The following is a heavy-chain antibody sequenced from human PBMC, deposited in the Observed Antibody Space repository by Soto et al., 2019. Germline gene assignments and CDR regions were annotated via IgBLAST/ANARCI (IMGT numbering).Heavy chain of an antibody. D-gene: IGHD3-3*01. CDR3: AKRLRFLEWSFDY. CDR2: ISGSGGST. Sequence: GGSLRLSCAASGFTFSSYAMSWVRQAPGKGLEWVSAISGSGGSTYYADSVKGRFTISRDNSKNTLYLQMNSLRAEGTAVYYCAKRLRFLEWSFDYWGQGTLVTVSS. CDR1: GFTFSSYA. V-gene: IGHV3-23*01. J-gene: IGHJ4*02.